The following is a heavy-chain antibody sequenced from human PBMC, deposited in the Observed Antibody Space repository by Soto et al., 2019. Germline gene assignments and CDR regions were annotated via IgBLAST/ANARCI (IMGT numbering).Heavy chain of an antibody. D-gene: IGHD5-18*01. J-gene: IGHJ4*02. CDR3: AKDLRKGYGVNYFDY. CDR1: GFTFSSYA. Sequence: GGSLRLSCAASGFTFSSYAMSWVRQAPGKGLEWVSAISGSGGSTYYADSVKGRFTISRDNSKNTLYLQMNSLRAEDTAVYYCAKDLRKGYGVNYFDYWGQGTLVTVSS. V-gene: IGHV3-23*01. CDR2: ISGSGGST.